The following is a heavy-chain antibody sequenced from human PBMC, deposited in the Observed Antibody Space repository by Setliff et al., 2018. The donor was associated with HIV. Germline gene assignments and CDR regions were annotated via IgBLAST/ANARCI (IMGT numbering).Heavy chain of an antibody. CDR3: ARRGNYYASAFDY. D-gene: IGHD3-10*01. Sequence: GASVKVSCKPSGYTFTTYGLSWVRQAPGQGLEWMGWISTYSDKTNYAQKLQGRLTMTTDTSTSTAYMDLRSLRSDDTAVYYCARRGNYYASAFDYWGQGTLVTVSS. V-gene: IGHV1-18*01. CDR2: ISTYSDKT. J-gene: IGHJ4*02. CDR1: GYTFTTYG.